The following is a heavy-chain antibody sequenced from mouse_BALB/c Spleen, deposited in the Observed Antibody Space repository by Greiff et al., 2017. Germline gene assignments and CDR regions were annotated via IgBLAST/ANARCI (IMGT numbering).Heavy chain of an antibody. CDR3: AREGNPYAMDY. CDR2: IAPGSGST. Sequence: ELVKPGASVKLSCKASGYTFTSYWINWIKQRPGQGLEWIGRIAPGSGSTYYNEMFKGKATLTVDTSSSTAYIQLSSLSSEDSAVYFCAREGNPYAMDYWGQGTSVTVSS. J-gene: IGHJ4*01. D-gene: IGHD2-1*01. CDR1: GYTFTSYW. V-gene: IGHV1S41*01.